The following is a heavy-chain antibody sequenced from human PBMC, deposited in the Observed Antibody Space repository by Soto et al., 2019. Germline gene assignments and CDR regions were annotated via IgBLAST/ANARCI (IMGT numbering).Heavy chain of an antibody. Sequence: GASVKVSCKASGYTFTSYAMHWVRQAPGQRLEWMGWINAGNGNTKYSQKFQGRITITRDTSASTAYMELSSLRSEDTAVYYCARVRLVRGYYFDYWGQGTLVTSPQ. J-gene: IGHJ4*02. CDR3: ARVRLVRGYYFDY. D-gene: IGHD3-10*01. CDR2: INAGNGNT. V-gene: IGHV1-3*01. CDR1: GYTFTSYA.